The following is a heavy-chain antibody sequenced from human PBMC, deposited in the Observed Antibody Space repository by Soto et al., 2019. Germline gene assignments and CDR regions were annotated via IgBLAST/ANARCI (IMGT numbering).Heavy chain of an antibody. CDR1: GYTFTTYD. CDR3: TRGEWELSY. J-gene: IGHJ4*02. V-gene: IGHV1-8*01. D-gene: IGHD1-26*01. CDR2: MNPTSGNT. Sequence: ASVKVSCKVSGYTFTTYDINWVRQATGQGLEWMGWMNPTSGNTGYALKFQGRVTMTRDTSISTAYMELSSLTFEDTAVYYCTRGEWELSYWGQGTLVTVSS.